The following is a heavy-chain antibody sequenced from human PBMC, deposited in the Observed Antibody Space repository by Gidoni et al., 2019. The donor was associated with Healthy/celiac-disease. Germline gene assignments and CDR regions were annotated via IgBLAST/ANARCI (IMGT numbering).Heavy chain of an antibody. V-gene: IGHV1-46*01. Sequence: QVQLVQSAAEVRKPGASVKASWKVPGYILTSYYMHCERQAPGQGLEWMGIINPSGGTAGYAQKFQGRVTMTRDASASTVYMELSSLRSETTSVYMSARGGTVTARQAFGSGGYLHNAFDPWGQGTLVTVSS. D-gene: IGHD3-10*01. CDR3: ARGGTVTARQAFGSGGYLHNAFDP. CDR2: INPSGGTA. CDR1: GYILTSYY. J-gene: IGHJ5*02.